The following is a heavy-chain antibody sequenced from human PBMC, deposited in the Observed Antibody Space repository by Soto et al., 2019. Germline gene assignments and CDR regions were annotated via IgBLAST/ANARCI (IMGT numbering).Heavy chain of an antibody. J-gene: IGHJ4*02. D-gene: IGHD3-10*01. CDR1: GFTFSSYS. Sequence: GGSLRLSCAASGFTFSSYSMNWVRQAPGKGLEWVSSISSSSSYIYYADSVKGRFTISRDNAKNSLYLQMNSLRAEDTAVYYCARDPSGERDSGSPDWGQGTLVTVSS. V-gene: IGHV3-21*01. CDR2: ISSSSSYI. CDR3: ARDPSGERDSGSPD.